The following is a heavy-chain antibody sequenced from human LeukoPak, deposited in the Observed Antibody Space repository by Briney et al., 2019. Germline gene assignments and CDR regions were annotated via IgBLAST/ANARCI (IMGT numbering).Heavy chain of an antibody. CDR3: ARLGYCSSTSCLDF. V-gene: IGHV4-39*01. J-gene: IGHJ4*02. D-gene: IGHD2-2*01. CDR2: IYYSGST. CDR1: GGSISSSRYY. Sequence: SETLSLTCTVSGGSISSSRYYWGWIRQPPGKGLEWIGSIYYSGSTYYNPSLKSRVTISVDTSKNQFSLKLSSVTAADTAVYYCARLGYCSSTSCLDFWGQGTLVTVSS.